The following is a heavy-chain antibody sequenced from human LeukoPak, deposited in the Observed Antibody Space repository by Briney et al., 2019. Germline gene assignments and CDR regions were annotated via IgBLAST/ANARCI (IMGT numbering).Heavy chain of an antibody. CDR1: GYSISSGYY. D-gene: IGHD1-26*01. CDR3: ARAGKGAYYYYMDV. CDR2: IYHSRST. Sequence: SETLSLTCTVSGYSISSGYYWGWIRQPPGKGLEWIGSIYHSRSTYYNPSLKSRVTISVDTSKNQFSLKLSSVTAADTAVYYCARAGKGAYYYYMDVWGKGTTVTVSS. V-gene: IGHV4-38-2*02. J-gene: IGHJ6*03.